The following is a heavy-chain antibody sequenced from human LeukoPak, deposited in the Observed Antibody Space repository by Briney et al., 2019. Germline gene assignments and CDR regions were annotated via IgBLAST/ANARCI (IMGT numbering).Heavy chain of an antibody. CDR1: GGTFSSYA. J-gene: IGHJ6*02. CDR2: IIPILGIA. CDR3: AREGYCSGGSCYSYYYYGMDV. D-gene: IGHD2-15*01. Sequence: ASVKVSCKASGGTFSSYAISWVRQAPGQGLEWMGRIIPILGIANYAQKFRGRVTITADKSTSTAYMELSSLRSEDTAVYYCAREGYCSGGSCYSYYYYGMDVWGQGTTVTVSS. V-gene: IGHV1-69*04.